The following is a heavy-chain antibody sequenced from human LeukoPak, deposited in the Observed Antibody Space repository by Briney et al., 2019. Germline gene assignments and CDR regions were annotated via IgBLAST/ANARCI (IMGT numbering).Heavy chain of an antibody. CDR2: IKSKTDGGTT. Sequence: GGSLRLSCAASGFTFSNAWMSWVRQAPGKGLEWVGRIKSKTDGGTTDYATPVKGRFTISRDDSKNTLYLQMNSLKTEDTAVYYCTTVSLVRGVITYFDYWGQGTPVTVSS. J-gene: IGHJ4*02. V-gene: IGHV3-15*01. CDR1: GFTFSNAW. D-gene: IGHD3-10*01. CDR3: TTVSLVRGVITYFDY.